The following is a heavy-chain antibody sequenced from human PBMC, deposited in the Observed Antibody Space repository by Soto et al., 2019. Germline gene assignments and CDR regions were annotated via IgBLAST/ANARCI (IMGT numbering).Heavy chain of an antibody. V-gene: IGHV3-11*06. Sequence: GGSLRLSCPTSGFPFSDYYMSWIRQAPGKGLEWLSHISPKSTYRNYADSVKGRFTISRDNTKSSLFLQMNSLGVEDTAVYYCVRGGGGGMFEHWGQGVLVTVSS. CDR1: GFPFSDYY. CDR2: ISPKSTYR. CDR3: VRGGGGGMFEH. J-gene: IGHJ4*02. D-gene: IGHD2-21*01.